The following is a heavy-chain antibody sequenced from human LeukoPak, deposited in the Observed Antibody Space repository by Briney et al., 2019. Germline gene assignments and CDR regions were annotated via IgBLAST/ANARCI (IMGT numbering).Heavy chain of an antibody. J-gene: IGHJ4*02. Sequence: GGSLRFSGAASGFTFSSYGMSWVRQAPGKGLEWVSAISGSGGSTYYADSVKGRFTISRDNTKNTQYLQMNSLRAEDTAVYYCAKGVVGAPDVTPFDYWGQGTLVTVSS. V-gene: IGHV3-23*01. CDR3: AKGVVGAPDVTPFDY. D-gene: IGHD2-15*01. CDR1: GFTFSSYG. CDR2: ISGSGGST.